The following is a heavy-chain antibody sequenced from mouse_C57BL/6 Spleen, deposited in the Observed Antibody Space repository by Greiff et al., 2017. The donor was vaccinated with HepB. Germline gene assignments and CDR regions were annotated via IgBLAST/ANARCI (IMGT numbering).Heavy chain of an antibody. D-gene: IGHD1-1*01. J-gene: IGHJ1*03. CDR1: GYTFTSYW. Sequence: QVQLQQPGAELVRPGTSVKLSCKASGYTFTSYWMHWVKQRPGQGLEWIGVIDPSDSYTNYNQKFQGKATLTVDTSSSTAYMQLSSLTSEDSAVYYCARSYYYGSSLYWYFDVWGTGTTVTVSS. CDR3: ARSYYYGSSLYWYFDV. V-gene: IGHV1-59*01. CDR2: IDPSDSYT.